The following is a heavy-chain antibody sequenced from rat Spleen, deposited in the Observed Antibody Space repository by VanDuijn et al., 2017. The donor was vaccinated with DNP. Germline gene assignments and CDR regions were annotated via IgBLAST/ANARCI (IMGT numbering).Heavy chain of an antibody. J-gene: IGHJ4*01. D-gene: IGHD1-12*01. CDR3: TRDSYAHDYAMDA. Sequence: QVQLKESGPGLVQPSQTLSLTCTVSGFSLTDFDINWVRQPPGKGLEWIAAISNAGNTYYNSTLKSRLSIGRDTSKTQVFLKMNSLQTEDTAIYFGTRDSYAHDYAMDAWGQGTSVTVSS. V-gene: IGHV2S12*01. CDR2: ISNAGNT. CDR1: GFSLTDFD.